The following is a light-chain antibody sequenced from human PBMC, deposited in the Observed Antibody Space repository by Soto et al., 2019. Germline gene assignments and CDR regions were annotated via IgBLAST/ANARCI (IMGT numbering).Light chain of an antibody. V-gene: IGKV1-5*03. CDR3: QQYHSYPYT. Sequence: DSQMTQSPSTLSASVGDRVTITCRASQSISSWLAWYKQKPGKAPKLLIYKASSLESGVPSRFSGSGSGTEFTLTISSLQPDDFSTYYCQQYHSYPYTFGQGTTLEIK. CDR2: KAS. CDR1: QSISSW. J-gene: IGKJ2*01.